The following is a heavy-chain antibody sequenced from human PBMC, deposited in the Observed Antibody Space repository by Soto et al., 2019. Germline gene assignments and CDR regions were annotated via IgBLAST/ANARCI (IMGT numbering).Heavy chain of an antibody. J-gene: IGHJ4*02. CDR1: GYSISSGYY. Sequence: SETLSLTCAVSGYSISSGYYWGWIRQPPGNGLEWIGTIYHSGTTYYNPSLKSRVTISLDTSKNQFSLKLSSVTAADTAVYYCARSLYSSSWYAGSWGQGTLVT. D-gene: IGHD6-13*01. V-gene: IGHV4-38-2*01. CDR2: IYHSGTT. CDR3: ARSLYSSSWYAGS.